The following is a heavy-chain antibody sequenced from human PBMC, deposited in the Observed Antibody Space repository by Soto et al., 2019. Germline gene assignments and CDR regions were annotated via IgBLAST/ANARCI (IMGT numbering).Heavy chain of an antibody. CDR1: GFTTSSYS. J-gene: IGHJ6*02. Sequence: PVPSLRLSCAASGFTTSSYSMHWVRQAPGKGLEWVAVISYDGSNKYYADSVKGRFTISRDNSKTTLYLQMNSLRAEDTAVYYCARGGPPVKRWLRRYYYYGIDVWGQGSTVTVSS. CDR2: ISYDGSNK. D-gene: IGHD5-12*01. V-gene: IGHV3-30-3*01. CDR3: ARGGPPVKRWLRRYYYYGIDV.